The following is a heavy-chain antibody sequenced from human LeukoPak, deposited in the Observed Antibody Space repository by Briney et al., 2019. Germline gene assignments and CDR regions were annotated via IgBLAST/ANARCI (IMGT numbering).Heavy chain of an antibody. V-gene: IGHV3-66*01. Sequence: SGGTLRLSCAASGFTFRSYGMSWVRQAPGKGLEWVSLIYSDGRTYYADSVKGRCTISRDNSKNTLYLQMNSLRAEDTAVYYCARAGPSSSWHQFDYWGQGTLVTVSS. CDR3: ARAGPSSSWHQFDY. D-gene: IGHD6-13*01. CDR2: IYSDGRT. CDR1: GFTFRSYG. J-gene: IGHJ4*02.